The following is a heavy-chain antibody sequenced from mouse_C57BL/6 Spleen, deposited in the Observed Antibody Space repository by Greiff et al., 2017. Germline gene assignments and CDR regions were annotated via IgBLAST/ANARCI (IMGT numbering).Heavy chain of an antibody. V-gene: IGHV1-19*01. Sequence: VQLQQSGPVLVKPGASVKMSCKASGYTFTDYYMNWVKQSHGKSLEWIGVINPYNGGTSYNQKFKGKATLTVDKSSSTAYMELNSLTSEDFAVYYCARDYTDARDYWGQGTSVTVSS. CDR2: INPYNGGT. CDR1: GYTFTDYY. D-gene: IGHD2-12*01. CDR3: ARDYTDARDY. J-gene: IGHJ4*01.